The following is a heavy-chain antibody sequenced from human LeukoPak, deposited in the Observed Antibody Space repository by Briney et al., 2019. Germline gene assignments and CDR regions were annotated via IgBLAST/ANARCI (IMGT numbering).Heavy chain of an antibody. J-gene: IGHJ5*02. CDR3: ARGLRAARLAS. D-gene: IGHD6-6*01. Sequence: SETLSLTCAVSGGSFSGYYWSWIRPPPGKGLEWIGEMNESGGTTYNPSFKSRVTISVDTSKNQFSLKLTSVTAADTAVYYCARGLRAARLASWGQGTLVTVSS. CDR2: MNESGGT. V-gene: IGHV4-34*01. CDR1: GGSFSGYY.